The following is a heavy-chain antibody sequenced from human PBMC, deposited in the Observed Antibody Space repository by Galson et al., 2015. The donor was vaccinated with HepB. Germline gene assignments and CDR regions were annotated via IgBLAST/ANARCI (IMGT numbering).Heavy chain of an antibody. Sequence: SLRLSCAASGFTFSDYHMSWIRQAPGKGLEWVSYISSSSSYTNYADSVKGRFTISRDNAKNSLYLQMNSLRAEDTAVYYCARGYYYDSSGYYSAFDIWGQGTMVTVSS. CDR3: ARGYYYDSSGYYSAFDI. V-gene: IGHV3-11*06. CDR2: ISSSSSYT. D-gene: IGHD3-22*01. CDR1: GFTFSDYH. J-gene: IGHJ3*02.